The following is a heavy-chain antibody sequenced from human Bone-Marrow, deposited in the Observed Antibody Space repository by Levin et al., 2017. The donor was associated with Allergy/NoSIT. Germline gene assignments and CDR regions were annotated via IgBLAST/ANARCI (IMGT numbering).Heavy chain of an antibody. J-gene: IGHJ4*02. Sequence: SETLSLTCTVSNGSISSSIYYWGWIRQPPGKGLEYVGSIYYSGDTFYNPSLRSRVTISVDTSKNQFSLKLSSVTAADTAVYYCARHLVREDYIWGSYRGDHDYFDCWGQGAPVTVSS. CDR2: IYYSGDT. CDR1: NGSISSSIYY. V-gene: IGHV4-39*01. CDR3: ARHLVREDYIWGSYRGDHDYFDC. D-gene: IGHD3-16*02.